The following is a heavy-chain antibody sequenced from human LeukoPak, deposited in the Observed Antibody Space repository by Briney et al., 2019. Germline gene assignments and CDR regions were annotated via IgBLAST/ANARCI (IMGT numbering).Heavy chain of an antibody. V-gene: IGHV3-33*01. CDR1: GFTFSSYG. CDR3: ARDSGYGYNSFPTADY. CDR2: IWYDGSNT. Sequence: PGGSLRLSCAPSGFTFSSYGMHWVRQAPGKGLEWVAVIWYDGSNTYYADSVKGRFTISRDNSKNTLYLQMNSLRAEDTAVYYCARDSGYGYNSFPTADYWGQGTLVTVSS. J-gene: IGHJ4*02. D-gene: IGHD5-24*01.